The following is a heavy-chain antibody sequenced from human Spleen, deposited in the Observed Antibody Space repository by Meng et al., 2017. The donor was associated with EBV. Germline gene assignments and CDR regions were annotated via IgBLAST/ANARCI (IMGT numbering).Heavy chain of an antibody. CDR2: IYHSGST. CDR3: ARAPRLAVVGYNWLDP. CDR1: GGSISSSSW. V-gene: IGHV4-4*02. D-gene: IGHD6-13*01. J-gene: IGHJ5*02. Sequence: QVQLEDAGRGLVQPSGTLALNCAVSGGSISSSSWWSWVRQRPGQGLEWIGEIYHSGSTSYNPSLKRRVTISVDTSKNQFSLKLTSVTAADTAVYYCARAPRLAVVGYNWLDPWGQGTLVTVSS.